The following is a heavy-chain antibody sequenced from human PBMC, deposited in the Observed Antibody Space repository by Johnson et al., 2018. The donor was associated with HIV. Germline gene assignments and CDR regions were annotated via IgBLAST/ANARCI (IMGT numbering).Heavy chain of an antibody. CDR2: INSDGSST. J-gene: IGHJ3*02. Sequence: VLLVESGGGLVQPGGSLRLSCAASGFTFSSYWMHWVRQAPGKGLVWVSRINSDGSSTNSADSVKGRFTISRDNAKNTLYLPMNSLRAEDTAVYYCARDRGRAYYNFWSGTRSACAFDIWGQGTMVTVSS. CDR1: GFTFSSYW. D-gene: IGHD3-3*01. V-gene: IGHV3-74*01. CDR3: ARDRGRAYYNFWSGTRSACAFDI.